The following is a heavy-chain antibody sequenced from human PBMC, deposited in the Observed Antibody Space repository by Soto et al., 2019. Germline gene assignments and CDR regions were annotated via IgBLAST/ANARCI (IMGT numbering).Heavy chain of an antibody. CDR2: ISDDGDDT. D-gene: IGHD2-8*02. V-gene: IGHV3-64*02. Sequence: PGGSLRLSCAASGFTFSSHTMHWVRQPPGKGLEYVSRISDDGDDTVYVDSVKGRFTISRDNSNNTLYLQMSSLRSEDTALYYCARAPILVGVTLHEHHFDSWGQGTLVTVSS. CDR3: ARAPILVGVTLHEHHFDS. J-gene: IGHJ4*02. CDR1: GFTFSSHT.